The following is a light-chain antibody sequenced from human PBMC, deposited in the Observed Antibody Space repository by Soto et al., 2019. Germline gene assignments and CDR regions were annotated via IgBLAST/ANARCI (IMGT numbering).Light chain of an antibody. CDR2: KAS. V-gene: IGKV1-5*03. Sequence: DIQMTQSPSTLSASVEDGVTITCRASQSISSWLAWYQQKPGKAPKLLIYKASSLESGVPSRFSGSGSGTEFTLTISSLQPDDFATYYCQHRTFGQGTKV. CDR1: QSISSW. J-gene: IGKJ1*01. CDR3: QHRT.